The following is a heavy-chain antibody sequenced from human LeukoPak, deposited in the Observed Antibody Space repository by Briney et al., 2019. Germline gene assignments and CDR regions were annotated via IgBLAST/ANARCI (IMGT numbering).Heavy chain of an antibody. V-gene: IGHV5-51*01. J-gene: IGHJ6*02. CDR3: ARQAAAGTYYYYGMDV. Sequence: GESLKISCKGSGYSFTDYWIGWVRQMPGKGLEWMGIIYPGDSDTRYSPSFQGQVTISADKSISTAYLQWSSLKASDTAMYYCARQAAAGTYYYYGMDVWGQGTTVTVSS. CDR2: IYPGDSDT. CDR1: GYSFTDYW. D-gene: IGHD6-13*01.